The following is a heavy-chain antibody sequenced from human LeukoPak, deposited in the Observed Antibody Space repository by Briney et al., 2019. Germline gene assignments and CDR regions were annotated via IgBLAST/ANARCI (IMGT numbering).Heavy chain of an antibody. V-gene: IGHV1-46*01. CDR3: ARDSLADSSGYSKPYWYFDL. J-gene: IGHJ2*01. D-gene: IGHD3-22*01. Sequence: GAAVKVSCKASGYTFIRYYIHWVRQAPGQGLEWMGIVNPSGDSTNYAQKFQGRVTMTRDTSTSTVYMELSSLRSEDTAVYYCARDSLADSSGYSKPYWYFDLWGRGTLVTVSS. CDR2: VNPSGDST. CDR1: GYTFIRYY.